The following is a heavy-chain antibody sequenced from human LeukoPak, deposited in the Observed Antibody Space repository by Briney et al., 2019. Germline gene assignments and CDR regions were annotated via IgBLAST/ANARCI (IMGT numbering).Heavy chain of an antibody. J-gene: IGHJ5*02. D-gene: IGHD3-22*01. CDR2: IKQDGSEK. CDR3: ARDYYDSSGYYLPFQYNWFDP. CDR1: GFTFSSYW. V-gene: IGHV3-7*01. Sequence: GGSLRLSCAASGFTFSSYWMSWVRQAPGKGLEWVANIKQDGSEKYYVDSVKGRFTISRDNAKNSLYLQMNSLRAEDTAVYYCARDYYDSSGYYLPFQYNWFDPWGQGTLVTVSS.